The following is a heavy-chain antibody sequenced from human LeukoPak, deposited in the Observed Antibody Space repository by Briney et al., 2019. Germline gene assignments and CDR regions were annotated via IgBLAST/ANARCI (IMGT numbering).Heavy chain of an antibody. V-gene: IGHV3-11*05. J-gene: IGHJ4*02. Sequence: GGSLRLSCAASGFTFSDYYMTWIRQAPGKGLECVSYISSSIDYTNYPDSVKGRFTISRDNAKNSLYLQMNSLRAEDTAVYYCARVKVGTTNRFDYWGQGTLVTVSS. D-gene: IGHD1-26*01. CDR1: GFTFSDYY. CDR3: ARVKVGTTNRFDY. CDR2: ISSSIDYT.